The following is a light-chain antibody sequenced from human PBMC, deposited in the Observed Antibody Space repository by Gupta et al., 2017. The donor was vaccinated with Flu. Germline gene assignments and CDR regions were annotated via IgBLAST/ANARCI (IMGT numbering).Light chain of an antibody. CDR2: KVS. CDR1: QSLVYSNGNTF. Sequence: DVVMTQSPLSLPVTLGQPASISCKSSQSLVYSNGNTFLSWFQQRPGQPPRRLIYKVSNRDFGVPDRFSGSGSGTDFTLNISRVEAEDVGIYYCMQGTHWPPITFGQGTRLEIK. J-gene: IGKJ5*01. V-gene: IGKV2-30*01. CDR3: MQGTHWPPIT.